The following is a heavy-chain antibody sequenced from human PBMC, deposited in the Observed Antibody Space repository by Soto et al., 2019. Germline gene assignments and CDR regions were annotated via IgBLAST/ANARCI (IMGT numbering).Heavy chain of an antibody. D-gene: IGHD2-15*01. J-gene: IGHJ3*02. CDR3: ARRVRHGLVVLTTSENDAFDI. V-gene: IGHV1-69*02. CDR2: IIPILGIA. Sequence: SVKVSCKASGGTFSSYTISWVRQAPGQGLEWMGRIIPILGIANYAQKFQGRVTITADKSTGTAYMELSSLRSEDTAVYYCARRVRHGLVVLTTSENDAFDIWGQGTMVTVSS. CDR1: GGTFSSYT.